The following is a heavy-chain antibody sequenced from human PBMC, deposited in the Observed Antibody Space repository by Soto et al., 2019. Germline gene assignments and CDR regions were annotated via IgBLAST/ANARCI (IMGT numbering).Heavy chain of an antibody. J-gene: IGHJ5*02. V-gene: IGHV1-18*04. CDR2: ISAYNGNR. D-gene: IGHD1-26*01. CDR1: GYTFTSYG. CDR3: ARERIDSGRLNWFDP. Sequence: ASVKVSCKASGYTFTSYGISWVRQAPGQGLEWMGWISAYNGNRNYAQKLQGRVTMTTNTSTSTAYMELRSLRSDDTAVYYCARERIDSGRLNWFDPWGQGTLVTVSS.